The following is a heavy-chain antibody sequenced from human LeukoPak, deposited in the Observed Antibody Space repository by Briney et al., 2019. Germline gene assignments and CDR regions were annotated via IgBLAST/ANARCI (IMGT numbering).Heavy chain of an antibody. CDR2: IWYDGSNK. CDR3: ARDPYGALSDYGMDV. Sequence: GGSLRLSCAASVFTFSSYGMHWVRQAPGKGLEWVAVIWYDGSNKYYADSVKGRFTISRDNSKNTLYLQMNSLRAEDTAVYYCARDPYGALSDYGMDVWGQGTTVTVSS. CDR1: VFTFSSYG. D-gene: IGHD4-17*01. V-gene: IGHV3-33*01. J-gene: IGHJ6*02.